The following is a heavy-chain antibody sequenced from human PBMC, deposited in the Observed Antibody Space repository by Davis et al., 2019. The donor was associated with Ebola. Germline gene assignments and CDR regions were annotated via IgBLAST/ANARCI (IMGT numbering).Heavy chain of an antibody. J-gene: IGHJ6*02. V-gene: IGHV3-48*03. CDR1: GFTFSSYE. Sequence: PGGSLRLSCAASGFTFSSYEMNWVRQAPGKGLEWVSYISSSGSTIYYADSVKGRFTISRDNAKNSLYLQMNSLRAEDTAVYYCAREARDHLPPDILTGYYYYYYGMDVWGQGTTVTVSS. CDR2: ISSSGSTI. D-gene: IGHD3-9*01. CDR3: AREARDHLPPDILTGYYYYYYGMDV.